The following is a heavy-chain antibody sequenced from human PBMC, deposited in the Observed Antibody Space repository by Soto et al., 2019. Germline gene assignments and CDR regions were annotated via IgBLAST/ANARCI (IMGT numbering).Heavy chain of an antibody. D-gene: IGHD2-15*01. V-gene: IGHV4-61*01. CDR2: IYYTGST. CDR3: ARGYECSGSSWSFDS. Sequence: LSLTCTVPGGSVRGGSYYWSWIRQPPGKGLEWIGYIYYTGSTNYNPSLKSRASMSVATSKNQFSLKLSSGTAAEAAEFPCARGYECSGSSWSFDSWGQGTLVTVSS. J-gene: IGHJ4*02. CDR1: GGSVRGGSYY.